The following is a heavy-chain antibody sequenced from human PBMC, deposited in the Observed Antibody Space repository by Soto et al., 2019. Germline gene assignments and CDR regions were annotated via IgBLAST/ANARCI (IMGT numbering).Heavy chain of an antibody. CDR2: IYYSGST. CDR1: GGSISSGACY. Sequence: KASETLSLTCTVSGGSISSGACYWSWIRQHPGRGLEWIGHIYYSGSTFYNSSLKSRVTISVDTSKNQFSLKLSSVTAADTAVYYCARVYCSGGSCYRFDYWGQGTLVTVS. D-gene: IGHD2-15*01. CDR3: ARVYCSGGSCYRFDY. J-gene: IGHJ4*02. V-gene: IGHV4-31*03.